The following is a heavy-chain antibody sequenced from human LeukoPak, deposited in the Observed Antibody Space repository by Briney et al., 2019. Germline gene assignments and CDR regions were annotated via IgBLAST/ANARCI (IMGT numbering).Heavy chain of an antibody. Sequence: GASVKVSFKASGYTFTGYYMHWLRQAPGQGLDWMGWINPNSGGTNYAQKFQGRVTMTRDTSISTAYMELSRLRSDDTAVYYCARDFDSSGYYPDPWGQGTLVTVSS. CDR1: GYTFTGYY. J-gene: IGHJ5*02. V-gene: IGHV1-2*02. D-gene: IGHD3-22*01. CDR3: ARDFDSSGYYPDP. CDR2: INPNSGGT.